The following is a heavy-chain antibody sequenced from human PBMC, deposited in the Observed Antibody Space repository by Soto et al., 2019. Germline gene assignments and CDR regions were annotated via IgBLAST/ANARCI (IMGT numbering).Heavy chain of an antibody. D-gene: IGHD5-12*01. Sequence: EVQLLESGGDLVQPGGSLRLSCAASGFTFSNYAMSWVRQAPGKGLEWVSLIRGTGGPTNNAESVKGRFTVSRDNSKNMLFLPMNSLRAEDTAVYYCVKDFRGGYDWTHDWGQGTLVTVSS. CDR3: VKDFRGGYDWTHD. CDR1: GFTFSNYA. J-gene: IGHJ4*02. V-gene: IGHV3-23*01. CDR2: IRGTGGPT.